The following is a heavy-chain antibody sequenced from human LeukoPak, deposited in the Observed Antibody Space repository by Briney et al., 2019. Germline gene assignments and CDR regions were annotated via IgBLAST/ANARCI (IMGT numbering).Heavy chain of an antibody. CDR3: ARGETRGDWFDP. CDR2: ISYDGSNK. D-gene: IGHD3-3*01. CDR1: GFTFSSYG. Sequence: SGGSLRLSCAASGFTFSSYGMHWVRQAPGKGLEWVAVISYDGSNKYYADSVKGRFTISRDNSKNTLYLQMNSLRAEDTAVYYCARGETRGDWFDPWGQGTLVTVSS. J-gene: IGHJ5*02. V-gene: IGHV3-30*03.